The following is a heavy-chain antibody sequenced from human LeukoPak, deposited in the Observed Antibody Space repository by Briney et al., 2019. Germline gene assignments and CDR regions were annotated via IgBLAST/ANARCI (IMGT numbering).Heavy chain of an antibody. Sequence: ASVKVSCKASGYTFNDYYMHWVRQAPGQGLEWVGWINPISGGTDYAQKFQGRVTMTRDTSIGTAYMELGRLRSDDTAVYYCAKDRGRNWGSDYWGQGTLVTVSS. CDR1: GYTFNDYY. CDR3: AKDRGRNWGSDY. D-gene: IGHD7-27*01. V-gene: IGHV1-2*02. CDR2: INPISGGT. J-gene: IGHJ4*02.